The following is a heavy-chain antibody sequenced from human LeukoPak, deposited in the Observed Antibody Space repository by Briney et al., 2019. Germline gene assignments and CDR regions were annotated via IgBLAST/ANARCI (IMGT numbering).Heavy chain of an antibody. V-gene: IGHV1-69*05. CDR1: GGTFNNSA. D-gene: IGHD4-17*01. Sequence: SVKVSCKTSGGTFNNSAISWVLQAPGQGLEWLGGIMPLFGTAGYAQKFQGRVTITKDESTRTVYLELTSLTSDNTAVYYCARDVHGDYGSGWFDPWGQGTLVSVSS. CDR2: IMPLFGTA. J-gene: IGHJ5*02. CDR3: ARDVHGDYGSGWFDP.